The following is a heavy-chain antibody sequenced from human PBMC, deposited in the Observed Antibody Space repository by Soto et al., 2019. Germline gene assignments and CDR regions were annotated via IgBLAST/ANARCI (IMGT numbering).Heavy chain of an antibody. D-gene: IGHD1-1*01. CDR3: ARDQLEGNWFDP. CDR2: IYYSGST. CDR1: GGSLSNSSYY. Sequence: SENPSPTCTVSGGSLSNSSYYWGWIRQPPGKGLEWIGSIYYSGSTYYNPSLKSRVTISVDTSKNQFSLKLSSVTAADTAVYYCARDQLEGNWFDPWGQGTLVTVSS. V-gene: IGHV4-39*07. J-gene: IGHJ5*02.